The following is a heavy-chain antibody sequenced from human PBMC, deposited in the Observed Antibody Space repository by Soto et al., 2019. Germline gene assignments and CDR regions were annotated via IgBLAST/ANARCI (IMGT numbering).Heavy chain of an antibody. CDR3: VRGSNGWSGIDY. Sequence: EVQLVESGGGLVQPGGSLGLSCIASGFTFSNYWMYWVRQGPGKGLVWVSRISGAGRSTYYEDSVEGRFTTSRDNAKNTVYLEMNSLRVEDTAVYYCVRGSNGWSGIDYWGQGTLGTVS. J-gene: IGHJ4*02. V-gene: IGHV3-74*01. D-gene: IGHD6-19*01. CDR2: ISGAGRST. CDR1: GFTFSNYW.